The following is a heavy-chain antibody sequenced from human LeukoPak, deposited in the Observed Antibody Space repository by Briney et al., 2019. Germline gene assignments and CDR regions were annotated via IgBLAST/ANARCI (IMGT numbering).Heavy chain of an antibody. V-gene: IGHV3-23*01. CDR2: ISGSGGST. D-gene: IGHD6-13*01. CDR1: GFIFTSYA. J-gene: IGHJ4*02. Sequence: GGSLRLSCAASGFIFTSYAMNWVRQAPGKGLEWVSAISGSGGSTYYADSVKGRFTISRDNSKNTLYLQMNSLRAEDTAVYYCAKDWGIAADAPDYWGQGTLVTVSS. CDR3: AKDWGIAADAPDY.